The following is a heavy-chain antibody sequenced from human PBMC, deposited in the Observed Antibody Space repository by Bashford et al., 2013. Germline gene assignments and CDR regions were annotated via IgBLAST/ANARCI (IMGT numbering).Heavy chain of an antibody. CDR3: ARGDYYDSSGYYLN. J-gene: IGHJ4*02. D-gene: IGHD3-22*01. CDR2: IYYSGST. Sequence: SETLSLTCTVSGGSISSGDYYWSWIRQPPGKGLEWIGYIYYSGSTYYNPSLKSRVTISVDTSKNQFSLKLSSVTAADTAVYYCARGDYYDSSGYYLNWGQGTLVTVSS. CDR1: GGSISSGDYY. V-gene: IGHV4-30-4*01.